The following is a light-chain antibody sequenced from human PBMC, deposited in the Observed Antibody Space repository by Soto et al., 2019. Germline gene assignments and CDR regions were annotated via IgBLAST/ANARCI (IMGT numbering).Light chain of an antibody. V-gene: IGLV2-11*01. J-gene: IGLJ1*01. CDR2: DVS. Sequence: QSALTQPRSVSGSPGQSVTISCTGTSSDVGGYNYVSWYQQHPGKAPKLMIYDVSKRPSGVPDRFSGSKSGNTASLTISGLQAEDEADEYCCSYAGSYTALYVFGTGTKLTVL. CDR1: SSDVGGYNY. CDR3: CSYAGSYTALYV.